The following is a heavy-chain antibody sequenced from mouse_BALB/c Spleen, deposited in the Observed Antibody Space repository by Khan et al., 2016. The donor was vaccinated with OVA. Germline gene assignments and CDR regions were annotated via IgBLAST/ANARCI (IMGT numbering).Heavy chain of an antibody. D-gene: IGHD2-10*01. V-gene: IGHV1-4*01. CDR2: IYPNNVYT. CDR1: GYTFTTYT. CDR3: TRDGSYYGNVGGFAY. Sequence: QVQLKQSGAELARPGASVKMSCKASGYTFTTYTIHWIKQRPGKGLEWIGFIYPNNVYTNYNQKFKDKATLTEDKSSTTAYMQLNSLPSDDSAVYYCTRDGSYYGNVGGFAYWGQGTLVTVAA. J-gene: IGHJ3*01.